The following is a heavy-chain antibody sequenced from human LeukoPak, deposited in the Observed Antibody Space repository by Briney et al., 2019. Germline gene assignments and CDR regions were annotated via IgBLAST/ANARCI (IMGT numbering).Heavy chain of an antibody. CDR3: ARDKDEWVGANYFDY. CDR2: IIPIFGTA. D-gene: IGHD1-26*01. CDR1: GGTFSSYA. V-gene: IGHV1-69*13. Sequence: SVKVSCKASGGTFSSYAISWVRQAPGQGLEWMGGIIPIFGTANYAQKFQGRVTITADESTSTAYMELSSLRSEDTAVYYCARDKDEWVGANYFDYWGQGTLVTVSS. J-gene: IGHJ4*02.